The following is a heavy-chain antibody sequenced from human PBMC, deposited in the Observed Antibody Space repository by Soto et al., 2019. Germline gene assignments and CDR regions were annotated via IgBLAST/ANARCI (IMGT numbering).Heavy chain of an antibody. CDR3: ARAPRGNYGYPSYFDY. D-gene: IGHD3-10*01. J-gene: IGHJ4*02. CDR1: GYTFTSYD. Sequence: ASVKVSCKASGYTFTSYDINWVRQATGQGLEWMGWMNPNSGNTGYAQKFQGRVTMTRNTSISTAYMELSSLRSEDTAVYYCARAPRGNYGYPSYFDYWGQGTLVTVSS. CDR2: MNPNSGNT. V-gene: IGHV1-8*01.